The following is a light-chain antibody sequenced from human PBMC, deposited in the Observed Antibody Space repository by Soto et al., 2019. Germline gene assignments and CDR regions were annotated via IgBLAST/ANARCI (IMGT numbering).Light chain of an antibody. V-gene: IGLV1-44*01. CDR2: SSH. Sequence: QSVLTQSPSASGTPGQRVTISCSGSSPNIGSNTVNWYQQLPGTAPKLIMYSSHQRPYGVPDRFSGSKSGTSAYLAISGLQSEDEADYYCAAWDDSLNAVLFGGGTKLTVL. J-gene: IGLJ2*01. CDR1: SPNIGSNT. CDR3: AAWDDSLNAVL.